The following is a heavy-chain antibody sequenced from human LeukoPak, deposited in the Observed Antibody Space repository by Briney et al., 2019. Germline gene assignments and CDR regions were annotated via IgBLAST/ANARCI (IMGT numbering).Heavy chain of an antibody. CDR1: GGSFSGYY. J-gene: IGHJ4*02. D-gene: IGHD1-1*01. CDR2: INHSGST. V-gene: IGHV4-34*01. Sequence: PSETLSLTCAVYGGSFSGYYWSWIRQPPGKGLEWIGEINHSGSTNYNPSLKSRVTISVDTSKNQFSLRLSSVTAADTAVYYCARHTYKDGFSTSSYYFDYWGQGTLVTVSS. CDR3: ARHTYKDGFSTSSYYFDY.